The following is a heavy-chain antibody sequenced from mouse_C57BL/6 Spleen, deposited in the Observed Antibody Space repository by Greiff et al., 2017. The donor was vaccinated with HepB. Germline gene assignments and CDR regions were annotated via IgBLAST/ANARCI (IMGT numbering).Heavy chain of an antibody. Sequence: VQLQQSGAELARPGASVKMSCKASGYTFTSYTMHWVKQRPGQGLEWIGYINPSSGYTKYNQKFKDKATLTADKSSSTAYMQLSSLTSEDSAVYYCARAGDYDYVYCDYWGQGTTLTVSS. D-gene: IGHD2-4*01. V-gene: IGHV1-4*01. J-gene: IGHJ2*01. CDR2: INPSSGYT. CDR3: ARAGDYDYVYCDY. CDR1: GYTFTSYT.